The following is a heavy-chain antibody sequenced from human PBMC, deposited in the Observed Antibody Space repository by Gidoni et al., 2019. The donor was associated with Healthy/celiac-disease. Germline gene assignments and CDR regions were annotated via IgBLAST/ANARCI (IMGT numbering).Heavy chain of an antibody. Sequence: EVQLVESGGGMVKPGGSLRLSWEASGFTVRIYSLNWVGKAPGKGLEWVSSISSSSSYIYYADSLKCRFTISRDNAKNSLYLQMNSLRAEDTAVYYCARGLGYCSGGSCYDPNYYYYYMDVWGKGTTVTVSS. CDR2: ISSSSSYI. V-gene: IGHV3-21*01. D-gene: IGHD2-15*01. CDR1: GFTVRIYS. J-gene: IGHJ6*03. CDR3: ARGLGYCSGGSCYDPNYYYYYMDV.